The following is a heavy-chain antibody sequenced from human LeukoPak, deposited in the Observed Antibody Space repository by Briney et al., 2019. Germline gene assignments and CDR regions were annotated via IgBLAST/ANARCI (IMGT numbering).Heavy chain of an antibody. CDR3: ARDTVTVTTQDVEVAEQGDFDY. CDR2: INHSGST. CDR1: GGSFSGYY. D-gene: IGHD4-17*01. J-gene: IGHJ4*02. Sequence: SETLSLTCAVYGGSFSGYYWSWIRQPPGKGLEWIGEINHSGSTNYNPSLKSRVTISVDTSKNQFSLTLSSVTAADMAVYYCARDTVTVTTQDVEVAEQGDFDYWGQGNLVTVSS. V-gene: IGHV4-34*01.